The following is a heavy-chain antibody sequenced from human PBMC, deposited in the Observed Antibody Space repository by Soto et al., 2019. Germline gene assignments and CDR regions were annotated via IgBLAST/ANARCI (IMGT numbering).Heavy chain of an antibody. D-gene: IGHD3-16*01. Sequence: PGGSLRLSCAASGFTFSSYAMHWVRQAPGKGLEWVAVISYDGSNKYYADSVKGRFTISRDNSKNTLYLQMNSLRAEDTAVYYCSRALSGGTRNYYGMDVWGQGTTVTVSS. CDR3: SRALSGGTRNYYGMDV. CDR2: ISYDGSNK. J-gene: IGHJ6*02. V-gene: IGHV3-30-3*01. CDR1: GFTFSSYA.